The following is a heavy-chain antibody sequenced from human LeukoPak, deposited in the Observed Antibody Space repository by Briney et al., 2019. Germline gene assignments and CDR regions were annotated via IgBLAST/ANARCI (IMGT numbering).Heavy chain of an antibody. CDR3: AILQFGIDYFDY. D-gene: IGHD1-14*01. CDR1: GYTFTSYD. V-gene: IGHV1-8*01. J-gene: IGHJ4*02. CDR2: MNPNSGNT. Sequence: ASVKVPCKASGYTFTSYDINWVRQATGQGLEWMGWMNPNSGNTGYAQKFQGRVTMTRNTSISTAYMELSSLRSEDTAVYYCAILQFGIDYFDYWGQGTLVTVSS.